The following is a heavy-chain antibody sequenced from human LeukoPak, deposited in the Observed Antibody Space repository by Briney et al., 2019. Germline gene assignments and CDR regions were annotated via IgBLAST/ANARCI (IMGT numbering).Heavy chain of an antibody. J-gene: IGHJ6*03. V-gene: IGHV1-2*02. CDR1: GGTFSSYA. Sequence: ASVKVSCKASGGTFSSYAISWVRQAPGQGLEWMGWINPNSGGTNYAQKFQGRVTMTRDTSISTAYMELSRLRSDDTAVYYCARAIAVAGVSYYYYYYMDVWGKGTTVTVSS. CDR2: INPNSGGT. D-gene: IGHD6-19*01. CDR3: ARAIAVAGVSYYYYYYMDV.